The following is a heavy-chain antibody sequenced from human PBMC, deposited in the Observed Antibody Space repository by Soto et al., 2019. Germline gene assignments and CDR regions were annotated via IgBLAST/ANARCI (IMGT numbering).Heavy chain of an antibody. D-gene: IGHD2-15*01. CDR2: ISAYNGNT. J-gene: IGHJ6*02. CDR3: ARDRVCSGGSCYYYYGMDV. CDR1: GYTFTSYG. V-gene: IGHV1-18*01. Sequence: QVQLVQSGAEVKKPGASVKVSCKASGYTFTSYGISWVRQAPGQGLEWMGWISAYNGNTNYAQKLQGRVTMTTDTXTSXAXXELRSLRSDDTAVYYCARDRVCSGGSCYYYYGMDVWGQGTTVTVSS.